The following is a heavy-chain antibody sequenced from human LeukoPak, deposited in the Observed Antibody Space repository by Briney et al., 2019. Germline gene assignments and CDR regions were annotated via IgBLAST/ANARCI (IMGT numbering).Heavy chain of an antibody. CDR3: SRESGAFSPSGY. CDR2: ISLSGVT. V-gene: IGHV4-4*02. Sequence: PSETLSLTCGVSGGSISSTNWWSWVRQPPGQGLEWIGEISLSGVTNYNPSLKSRVTTSLDRSKNHLSLTLTSVTAADTAVYYCSRESGAFSPSGYWGQGTLVTVSS. D-gene: IGHD1-26*01. J-gene: IGHJ4*02. CDR1: GGSISSTNW.